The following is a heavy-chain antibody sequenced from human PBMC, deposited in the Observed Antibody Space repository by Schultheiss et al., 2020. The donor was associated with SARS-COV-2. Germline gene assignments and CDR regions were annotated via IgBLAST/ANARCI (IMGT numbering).Heavy chain of an antibody. CDR3: ARLRSMFTGYYYGMDV. J-gene: IGHJ6*02. D-gene: IGHD3-10*02. V-gene: IGHV1-46*01. Sequence: ASVKVSCKASGGTFSSYAISWVRQAPGQGLEWMGIINPSGGSTSYAQKFQGRVTMTTDTSTSTAYMELRSLRSDDTAVYYCARLRSMFTGYYYGMDVWGQGTTVTVSS. CDR1: GGTFSSYA. CDR2: INPSGGST.